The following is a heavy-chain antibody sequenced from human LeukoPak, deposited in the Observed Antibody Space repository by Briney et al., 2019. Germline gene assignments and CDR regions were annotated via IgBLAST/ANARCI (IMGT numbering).Heavy chain of an antibody. CDR2: INPNSGGT. CDR1: GYTFTGYY. V-gene: IGHV1-2*06. Sequence: ASVKVSCKASGYTFTGYYMHWVQQAPGQGLEWMGRINPNSGGTNYAQKFQGRVTMTRDTSISTAYMELSRLRSDDTAVYYCARMYYYGSGSYPPPPFDYWGQGTLVTVSS. D-gene: IGHD3-10*01. J-gene: IGHJ4*02. CDR3: ARMYYYGSGSYPPPPFDY.